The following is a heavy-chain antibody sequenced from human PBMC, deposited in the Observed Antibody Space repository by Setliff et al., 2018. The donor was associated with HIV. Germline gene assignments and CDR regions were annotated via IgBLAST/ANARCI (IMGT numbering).Heavy chain of an antibody. CDR2: IYYGGST. V-gene: IGHV4-59*08. CDR1: GGSITSYY. D-gene: IGHD3-22*01. Sequence: KASETLSLTCTVSGGSITSYYWSWIRQPPGKGLEWIGYIYYGGSTNYNSSLRSRVTISVDTSKNQFSLKLNSVTAADTAVYYCARHAVPHYYDSSGPSWGPGTLVTVSS. J-gene: IGHJ5*02. CDR3: ARHAVPHYYDSSGPS.